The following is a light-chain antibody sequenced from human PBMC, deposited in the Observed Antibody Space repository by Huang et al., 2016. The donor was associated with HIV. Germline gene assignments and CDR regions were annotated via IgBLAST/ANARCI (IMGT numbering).Light chain of an antibody. V-gene: IGKV1-27*01. J-gene: IGKJ1*01. Sequence: DIQLTQSPSSPSASVGDRVIITCRASQDITNYLAWYQQKPGKAPNLLIHAATSLQSGVPARFSGSGSGTDFTLTISSLQPEDVATYFCQKYNNAPWTFGPGTRVEIK. CDR2: AAT. CDR1: QDITNY. CDR3: QKYNNAPWT.